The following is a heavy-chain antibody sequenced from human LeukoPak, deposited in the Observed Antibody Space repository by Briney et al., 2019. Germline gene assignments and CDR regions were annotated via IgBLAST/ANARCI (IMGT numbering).Heavy chain of an antibody. CDR3: ATAYVWGSYRDY. V-gene: IGHV1-24*01. J-gene: IGHJ4*02. D-gene: IGHD3-16*02. Sequence: ASVKVSCKVSGYTLTELSMHWVRQAPGKGLEWRGGFDPEDGETIYAQEFQCRVTMTEATSTDTTYMELSSLRSEDTAVYYCATAYVWGSYRDYWGQGTLVTVSS. CDR1: GYTLTELS. CDR2: FDPEDGET.